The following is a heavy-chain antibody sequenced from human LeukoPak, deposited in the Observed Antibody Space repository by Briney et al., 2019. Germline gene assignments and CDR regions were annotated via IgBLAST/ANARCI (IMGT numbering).Heavy chain of an antibody. CDR1: GGSISPSY. Sequence: PSETLSLACTVSGGSISPSYWSWIRQPPGKGLECIGYISTSGSTTYNPSLKSRVTMSIDTSKNQVSLKLSSVTAADTAVYYCARKAAGNSGPFDFWGQGTLVTVSS. J-gene: IGHJ4*02. CDR3: ARKAAGNSGPFDF. V-gene: IGHV4-4*09. CDR2: ISTSGST. D-gene: IGHD4-23*01.